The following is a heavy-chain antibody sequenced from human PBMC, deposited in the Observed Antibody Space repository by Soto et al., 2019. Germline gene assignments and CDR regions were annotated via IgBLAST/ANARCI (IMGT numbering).Heavy chain of an antibody. Sequence: EELLVESGGGLVQPGGSLRLSCAASGFTFSSYWMSWVRQTPGKGLEWVANMNRDGTEKYYVDSVAGRFTISRDNARNALYLQMNNLRVDDTAVYYCARDPDSGYDGGRNYWGQGTLVSVSS. CDR2: MNRDGTEK. V-gene: IGHV3-7*05. D-gene: IGHD5-12*01. CDR1: GFTFSSYW. J-gene: IGHJ4*02. CDR3: ARDPDSGYDGGRNY.